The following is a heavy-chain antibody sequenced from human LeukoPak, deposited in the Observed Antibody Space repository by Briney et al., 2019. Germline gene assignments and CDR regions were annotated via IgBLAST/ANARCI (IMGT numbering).Heavy chain of an antibody. V-gene: IGHV3-21*01. CDR1: GFTFSSYS. Sequence: GGSLRLSCAASGFTFSSYSMNWVRQAPGKGLEWVPSISSSSSYIYYADSVKGRFTISRDNAKNSLYLQMNSLRAEDTAVYYCARDIVVVPAAMQARDYWGQGTLVTVSS. CDR3: ARDIVVVPAAMQARDY. CDR2: ISSSSSYI. D-gene: IGHD2-2*01. J-gene: IGHJ4*02.